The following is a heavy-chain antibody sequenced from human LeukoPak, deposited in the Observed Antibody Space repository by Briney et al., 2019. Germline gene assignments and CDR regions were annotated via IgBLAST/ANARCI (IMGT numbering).Heavy chain of an antibody. V-gene: IGHV3-23*01. CDR1: GFTFTSYA. CDR3: AKDTDVVVPEYFQY. D-gene: IGHD2-15*01. J-gene: IGHJ1*01. CDR2: ISGSGGST. Sequence: GGSLRLSCAASGFTFTSYAMNWVRQAPGKGLDWVSAISGSGGSTYYAASVKGRFTVSRDNSENTLFLQMNSLRAEDTAIYYCAKDTDVVVPEYFQYWGQGTLVTVSS.